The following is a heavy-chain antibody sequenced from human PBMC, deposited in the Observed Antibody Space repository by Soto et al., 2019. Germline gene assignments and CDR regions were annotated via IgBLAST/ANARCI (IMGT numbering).Heavy chain of an antibody. V-gene: IGHV4-39*01. Sequence: SETLSLTCTVSGGSISSSSYYWGWIRQPPGKGLEWIGSIYYSGSTYYNPSLKSRVTISVDTSKNQFSLKLSSVTAADTAGYYCASLYSRLSRWGQGTLVTVSS. D-gene: IGHD6-6*01. J-gene: IGHJ1*01. CDR1: GGSISSSSYY. CDR3: ASLYSRLSR. CDR2: IYYSGST.